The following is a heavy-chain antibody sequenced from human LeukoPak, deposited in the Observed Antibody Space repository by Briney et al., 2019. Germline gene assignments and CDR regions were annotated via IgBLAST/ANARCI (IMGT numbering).Heavy chain of an antibody. D-gene: IGHD3-22*01. CDR3: VRGVANYYESSGYQN. CDR1: GFTFSSYA. V-gene: IGHV3-23*01. CDR2: ISGSGGST. J-gene: IGHJ4*02. Sequence: GGSLRLSCAASGFTFSSYAMSWVRQAPGKGLEWVSAISGSGGSTYYADSVKGRFTISRDNSKNTLYLQMNSLRAEDTAVYFCVRGVANYYESSGYQNWGQGTLVTVSS.